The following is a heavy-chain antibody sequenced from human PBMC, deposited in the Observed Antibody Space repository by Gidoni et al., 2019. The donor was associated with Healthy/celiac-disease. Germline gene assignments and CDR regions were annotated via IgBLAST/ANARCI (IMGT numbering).Heavy chain of an antibody. CDR1: GFTFSSYG. CDR2: ISYDGSNK. V-gene: IGHV3-30*18. CDR3: EKERYSSSWAFDY. Sequence: QLQLVESGGGVVQPGRSLRLSCSASGFTFSSYGMHWVRQAPAKGLEWVAVISYDGSNKYYADSVKGRFTISRDNSKNTLYLKMNSLRDEETAVYYCEKERYSSSWAFDYWGKGTLVTVSS. J-gene: IGHJ4*02. D-gene: IGHD6-13*01.